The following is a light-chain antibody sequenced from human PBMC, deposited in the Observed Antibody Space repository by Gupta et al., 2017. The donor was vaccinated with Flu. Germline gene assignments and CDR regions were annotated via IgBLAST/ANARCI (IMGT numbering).Light chain of an antibody. CDR3: QQYFTSPWT. CDR1: RSVLYTSNNKTY. CDR2: WAS. V-gene: IGKV4-1*01. J-gene: IGKJ1*01. Sequence: DIVLTQSPDSLAVSLGERAPLNCKSSRSVLYTSNNKTYLAWLQQKPGQPPKVLIYWASTRESGVPDRFSGSGSGTDFTLTISGLQAEDVAVYYCQQYFTSPWTFGQGTKVEIK.